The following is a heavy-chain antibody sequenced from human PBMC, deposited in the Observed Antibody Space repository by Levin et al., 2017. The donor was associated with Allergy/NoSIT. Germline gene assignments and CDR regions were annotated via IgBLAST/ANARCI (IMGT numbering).Heavy chain of an antibody. CDR1: GITLSGYW. D-gene: IGHD3-9*01. CDR3: ARGGPYDILTGPYFDN. J-gene: IGHJ4*02. CDR2: IKSDGSST. V-gene: IGHV3-74*01. Sequence: GESLKISCAASGITLSGYWMHWVRQTPGKGLVWVSRIKSDGSSTDYADSVKGRFTISRDNAKNTLYLQMNSLRAEDTAVYYCARGGPYDILTGPYFDNWGQGSLVTVSS.